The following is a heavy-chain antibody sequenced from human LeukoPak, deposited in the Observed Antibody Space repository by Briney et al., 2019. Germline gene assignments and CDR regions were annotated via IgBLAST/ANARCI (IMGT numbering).Heavy chain of an antibody. Sequence: SVKVSCKASGYTFTCYYMHWVRQPPGQGLEWMGWINPNSGGTNYAQKFQGRVTMTRDTSISTAYMGLSRLRSDETGVYYCAVEYSSSSTFDYWGQGTLVTVSS. CDR3: AVEYSSSSTFDY. CDR1: GYTFTCYY. J-gene: IGHJ4*02. V-gene: IGHV1-2*02. CDR2: INPNSGGT. D-gene: IGHD6-6*01.